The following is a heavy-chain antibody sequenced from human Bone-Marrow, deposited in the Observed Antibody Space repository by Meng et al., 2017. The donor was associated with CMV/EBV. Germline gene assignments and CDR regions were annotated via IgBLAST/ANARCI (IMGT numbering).Heavy chain of an antibody. CDR3: TTITMMVL. J-gene: IGHJ6*02. D-gene: IGHD3-10*01. Sequence: GESLKISCAASQFTFSNAWMSWVRQAPGKGLEWVGRITSKTDGETTDYAAPVKGRFTISRDDSKNTLYLQMNSQKTEDTAVYYCTTITMMVLWGQGTTVTVSS. CDR2: ITSKTDGETT. V-gene: IGHV3-15*01. CDR1: QFTFSNAW.